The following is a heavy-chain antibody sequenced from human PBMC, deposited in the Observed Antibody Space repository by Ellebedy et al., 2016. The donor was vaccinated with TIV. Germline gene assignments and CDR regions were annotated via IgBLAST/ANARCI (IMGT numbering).Heavy chain of an antibody. D-gene: IGHD3-16*01. CDR2: MNPNSGNT. CDR3: ARVRWGAAAPSYFQH. Sequence: ASVKVSXXASGYTFTSYDINWVRQATGQGLEWMGWMNPNSGNTGYAQKFQGRVTMTRNTSISTAYMELSSLRSEDTAVYYCARVRWGAAAPSYFQHWGQGTLVTVSS. CDR1: GYTFTSYD. J-gene: IGHJ1*01. V-gene: IGHV1-8*01.